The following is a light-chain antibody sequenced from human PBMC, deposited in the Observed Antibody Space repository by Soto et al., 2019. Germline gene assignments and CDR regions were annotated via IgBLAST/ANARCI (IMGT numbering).Light chain of an antibody. CDR2: DVS. V-gene: IGLV2-14*01. Sequence: QSALTQPASVSGSPGQSITISCTGTSSDVGGYNYVSWYQQHPGKAPKLMIYDVSNRPSGVSNRFSGSKSGNTASLTISGLQAEEEDDYYCSSYTSSSTVVFAGGTKLTVL. J-gene: IGLJ2*01. CDR1: SSDVGGYNY. CDR3: SSYTSSSTVV.